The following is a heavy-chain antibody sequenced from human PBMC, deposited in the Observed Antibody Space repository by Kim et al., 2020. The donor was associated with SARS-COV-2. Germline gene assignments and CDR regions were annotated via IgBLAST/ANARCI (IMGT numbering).Heavy chain of an antibody. Sequence: GGSLRLSCAASGVTFSSYWMNWVRQAPGKGLEWVANINEDGSAKYYVDSEKGRFTISRDNAKNSLYLQMSSLRAEDTAVYYCVRGGRSYWVQGTLVTVSS. CDR2: INEDGSAK. J-gene: IGHJ4*02. V-gene: IGHV3-7*03. CDR3: VRGGRSY. D-gene: IGHD3-10*01. CDR1: GVTFSSYW.